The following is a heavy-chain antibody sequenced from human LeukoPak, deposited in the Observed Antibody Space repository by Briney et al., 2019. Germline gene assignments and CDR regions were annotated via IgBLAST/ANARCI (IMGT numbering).Heavy chain of an antibody. CDR1: GFTFSSYW. CDR2: INWNGGST. V-gene: IGHV3-20*04. CDR3: ARDREGDFDY. Sequence: GGSLRLSCAASGFTFSSYWMSWVRQAPGKGLEWVSGINWNGGSTGYADSVKGRFTISRDNAKNSLYLQMNSLRAEDTAVYYCARDREGDFDYWGQGTLVTVSS. J-gene: IGHJ4*02.